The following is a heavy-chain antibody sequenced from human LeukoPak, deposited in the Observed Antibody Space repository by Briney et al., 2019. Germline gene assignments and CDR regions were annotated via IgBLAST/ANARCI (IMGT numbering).Heavy chain of an antibody. CDR1: GFTFSSYA. CDR3: AKGNNGCYDS. Sequence: GGSLRLSCAASGFTFSSYAMSWVRQTPGKGLEWVSSISGNGGYTYHADSVKGRFTISRDNSKNTLYMQMNSLRAEDTAVYYCAKGNNGCYDSWGQGTLVTVSS. J-gene: IGHJ4*02. V-gene: IGHV3-23*01. CDR2: ISGNGGYT. D-gene: IGHD2-15*01.